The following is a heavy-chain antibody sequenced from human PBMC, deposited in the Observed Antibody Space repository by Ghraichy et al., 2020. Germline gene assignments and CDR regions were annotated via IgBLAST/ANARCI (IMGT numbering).Heavy chain of an antibody. Sequence: ASVKVSCKVSGYTLTELSMHWVRQAPGKGLEWMGGFDPEDGETIYAQKFQGRVTMTEDTSTDTAYMELSSLRSEDTAVYYCATRYRYYDSSGAIYYYYGMDVWGQGTTVTVSS. V-gene: IGHV1-24*01. CDR2: FDPEDGET. CDR3: ATRYRYYDSSGAIYYYYGMDV. J-gene: IGHJ6*02. D-gene: IGHD3-22*01. CDR1: GYTLTELS.